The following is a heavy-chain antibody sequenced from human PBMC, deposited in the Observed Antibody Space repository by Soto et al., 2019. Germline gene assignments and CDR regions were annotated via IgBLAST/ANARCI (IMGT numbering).Heavy chain of an antibody. CDR1: GFTFSSYS. Sequence: GGSLRLSGAASGFTFSSYSIHWVRQAPCKGLEWVAVISYDGINKYYADSVKGRFTISRDNSKKTLYLKMNSLRAEDTAVYYCARDRSATGYFDYAGQGTLVNVS. V-gene: IGHV3-30-3*01. CDR2: ISYDGINK. D-gene: IGHD6-19*01. CDR3: ARDRSATGYFDY. J-gene: IGHJ4*02.